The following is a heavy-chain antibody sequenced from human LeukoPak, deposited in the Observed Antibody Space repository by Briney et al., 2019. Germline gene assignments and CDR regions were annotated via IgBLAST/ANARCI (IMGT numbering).Heavy chain of an antibody. Sequence: PSETLSLTCAVSGYSISSGYYWGWIRQPPGKGLEWIGSIYHSGSTYYNPPLKSRVTISVDTSKNQFSLKLSSVTAADTAVYHCARRYGGIRPDAFDIWGQGTMVTVSS. CDR3: ARRYGGIRPDAFDI. CDR2: IYHSGST. J-gene: IGHJ3*02. V-gene: IGHV4-38-2*01. CDR1: GYSISSGYY. D-gene: IGHD4-23*01.